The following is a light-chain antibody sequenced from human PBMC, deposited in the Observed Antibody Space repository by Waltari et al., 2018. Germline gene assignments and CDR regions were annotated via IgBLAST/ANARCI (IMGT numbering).Light chain of an antibody. CDR1: NIGRQS. Sequence: SYVLTQPPSVSVAPGTTARITCGGNNIGRQSVHWYQQKPGQAPILFLYFDSDRPSGIPERFSGSNFGDTATLTISRVEAGDEADYYCQVWDRSSDSWVFGGGTKLTVL. CDR3: QVWDRSSDSWV. V-gene: IGLV3-21*04. J-gene: IGLJ3*02. CDR2: FDS.